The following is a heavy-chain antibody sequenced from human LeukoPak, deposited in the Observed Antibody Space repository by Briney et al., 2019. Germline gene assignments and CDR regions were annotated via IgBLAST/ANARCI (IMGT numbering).Heavy chain of an antibody. CDR3: ARDGYSGSDAL. D-gene: IGHD5-12*01. Sequence: SETLSLTCAVYGGSFSGSYLNWIRQPPGKGLEWIGYIYHSGSTKYNPSLKSRVTISVDTSQNQFSLKLSSVTAADTAVYYCARDGYSGSDALWGQGTLVTVSS. CDR2: IYHSGST. J-gene: IGHJ4*02. CDR1: GGSFSGSY. V-gene: IGHV4-59*01.